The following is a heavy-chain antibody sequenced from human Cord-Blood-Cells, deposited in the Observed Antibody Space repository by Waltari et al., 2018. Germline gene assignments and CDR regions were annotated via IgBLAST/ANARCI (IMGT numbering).Heavy chain of an antibody. V-gene: IGHV3-30*04. CDR1: GFPFSSYA. Sequence: QVQLVESGGGVVQPGRSLRLSCAASGFPFSSYAIPWVRQAPGKGVEWVAVISYDGSNKYYADSVKGRFTISRDNSKNTLYMQMNSLRAEDTAVYYCASGKGYRAGWGQGTLVTVSS. D-gene: IGHD2-2*02. CDR3: ASGKGYRAG. CDR2: ISYDGSNK. J-gene: IGHJ4*02.